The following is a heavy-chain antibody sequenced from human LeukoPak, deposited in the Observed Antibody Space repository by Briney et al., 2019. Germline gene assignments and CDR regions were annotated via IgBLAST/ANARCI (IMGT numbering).Heavy chain of an antibody. V-gene: IGHV1-46*01. D-gene: IGHD3-10*01. CDR2: INPSGGSI. CDR1: GDTFSSYY. CDR3: ARDAHDYYGSGSYFSFDY. Sequence: ASVTVSCKASGDTFSSYYMHWVRQAPGQGLEWMGIINPSGGSISYAQKFQGRVTMTRDMSTSTVYMELSRLRSDDTAVYYCARDAHDYYGSGSYFSFDYWGQGTLVTVSS. J-gene: IGHJ4*02.